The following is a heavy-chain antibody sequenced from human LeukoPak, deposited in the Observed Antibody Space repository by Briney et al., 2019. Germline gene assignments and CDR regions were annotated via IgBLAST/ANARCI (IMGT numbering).Heavy chain of an antibody. CDR2: INSLGTSS. V-gene: IGHV3-74*01. D-gene: IGHD3-10*01. J-gene: IGHJ3*02. CDR3: ARRFAPSRNDAFDI. Sequence: PGGSLRLSCAASGFTFRYYWMHWVRQAPGKGLVWVARINSLGTSSDYADSVKGRFTVSRDNDKNTLYLQMNSLKVDDTAVYYCARRFAPSRNDAFDIWGQGTMVTVSS. CDR1: GFTFRYYW.